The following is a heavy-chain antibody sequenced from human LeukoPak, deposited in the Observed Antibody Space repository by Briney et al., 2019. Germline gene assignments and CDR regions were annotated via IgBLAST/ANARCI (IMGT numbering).Heavy chain of an antibody. CDR3: ARQEGGIVGPY. Sequence: SETLSLTCTVSGGSISSYYWSWIRQPPGKGLEWIGYIYYSGSTNYNPSLKSRVTISVDTSKNQFSLKLNSVTAADTAVYYCARQEGGIVGPYWGQGTLVTVSS. J-gene: IGHJ4*02. D-gene: IGHD1-26*01. CDR1: GGSISSYY. V-gene: IGHV4-59*08. CDR2: IYYSGST.